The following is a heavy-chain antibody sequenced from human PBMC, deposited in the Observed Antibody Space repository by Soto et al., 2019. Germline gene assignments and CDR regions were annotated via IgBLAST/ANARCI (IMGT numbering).Heavy chain of an antibody. J-gene: IGHJ5*02. V-gene: IGHV4-59*01. CDR2: IYYSGST. CDR3: ARELAAAASNWLDP. D-gene: IGHD6-13*01. Sequence: SETLSLTCTVSGGSISSYYWSWIRQPPGKGLEWIGYIYYSGSTNYNPSLKSRVTISVDTSKNQFSLKLSSVTAADTAVYYCARELAAAASNWLDPRGKGTLVTVSS. CDR1: GGSISSYY.